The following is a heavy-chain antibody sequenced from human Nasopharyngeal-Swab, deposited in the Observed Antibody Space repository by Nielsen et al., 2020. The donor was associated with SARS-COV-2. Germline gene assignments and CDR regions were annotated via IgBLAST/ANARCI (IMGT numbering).Heavy chain of an antibody. CDR1: GFTFSSYA. J-gene: IGHJ5*02. D-gene: IGHD4-17*01. CDR2: ISYDGSNK. V-gene: IGHV3-30-3*01. Sequence: GESLKISCAASGFTFSSYAMHWVRQAPGKGLEWVAVISYDGSNKYYADSVKGRFTISRDNSKNTLYLQMNSLRAEGTAVYYCARGGPDYGDYDGFDPWGQGTLVTVSS. CDR3: ARGGPDYGDYDGFDP.